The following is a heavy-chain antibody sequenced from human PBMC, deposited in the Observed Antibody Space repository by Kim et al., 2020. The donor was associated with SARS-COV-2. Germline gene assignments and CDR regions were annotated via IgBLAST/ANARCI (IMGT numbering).Heavy chain of an antibody. J-gene: IGHJ4*02. Sequence: GGSLRLSCAASGFTFGGYAMHWVRQAPGKGLEWVSGISWDSGSIGYADSVKGRFTISRDNSKNSLYLQMNSLRAEDTALYYCAKALYRGSTDSLTGYSLFDFWGQGTLVTVSS. D-gene: IGHD3-9*01. CDR2: ISWDSGSI. V-gene: IGHV3-9*01. CDR3: AKALYRGSTDSLTGYSLFDF. CDR1: GFTFGGYA.